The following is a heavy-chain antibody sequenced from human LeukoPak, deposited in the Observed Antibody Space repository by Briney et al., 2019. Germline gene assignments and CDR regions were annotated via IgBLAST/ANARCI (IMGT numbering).Heavy chain of an antibody. CDR2: ISYDGSNK. Sequence: TGRSLRLSCAASGFTFSSYAMHWVRQAPGKGLECLAVISYDGSNKYYADSVKGRFTISRDNSTNTLYLQMNSLRAEDTAVYYCARGDSYGYSKDYYFDYWGQGTLVTVSS. J-gene: IGHJ4*02. V-gene: IGHV3-30-3*01. CDR1: GFTFSSYA. CDR3: ARGDSYGYSKDYYFDY. D-gene: IGHD5-18*01.